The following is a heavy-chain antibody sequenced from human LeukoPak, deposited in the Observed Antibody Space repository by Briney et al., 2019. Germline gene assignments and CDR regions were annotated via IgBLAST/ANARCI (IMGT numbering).Heavy chain of an antibody. Sequence: GGSLRLSSTASGFTFTFRSYWRHWVRQAPGKGLVWISRIDNDGRDTIYADSVKGRFTISRDNAKNTLYLQMNSLRAEDTAVYYCSRGGYHHGFDIWGQGTMVTVSS. CDR2: IDNDGRDT. CDR1: GFTFTFRSYW. J-gene: IGHJ3*02. CDR3: SRGGYHHGFDI. D-gene: IGHD3-16*02. V-gene: IGHV3-74*01.